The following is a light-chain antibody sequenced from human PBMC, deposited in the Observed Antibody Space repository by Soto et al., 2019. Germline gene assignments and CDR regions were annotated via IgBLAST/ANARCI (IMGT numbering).Light chain of an antibody. CDR2: GNS. V-gene: IGLV1-40*01. J-gene: IGLJ3*02. CDR1: SSNLGADYD. Sequence: QSVLTQPPSASGAPGQRVTISCTGTSSNLGADYDVYWYQQLPGAAPKLVIFGNSSRPSGVPDRFSGSKSGTSASLAITGLQAEDEDDYYCPAYDDSLTTFVFGGGTKLTVL. CDR3: PAYDDSLTTFV.